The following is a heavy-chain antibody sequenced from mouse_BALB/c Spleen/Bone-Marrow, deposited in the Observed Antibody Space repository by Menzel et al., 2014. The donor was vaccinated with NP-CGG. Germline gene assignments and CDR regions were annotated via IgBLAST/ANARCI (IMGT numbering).Heavy chain of an antibody. Sequence: TDTYMHWVKQRPEQGLEWIGRIDPANGNTKYDPKFQGKATITADTSSNTAYLQLSSLTSEDTAVYYCASYYYGSSLFAYWGQGTLVTVSA. CDR3: ASYYYGSSLFAY. J-gene: IGHJ3*01. CDR1: TDTY. D-gene: IGHD1-1*01. CDR2: IDPANGNT. V-gene: IGHV14-3*02.